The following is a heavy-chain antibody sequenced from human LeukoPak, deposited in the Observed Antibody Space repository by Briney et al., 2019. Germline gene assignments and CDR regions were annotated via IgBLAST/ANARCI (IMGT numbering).Heavy chain of an antibody. CDR1: GFTFSSYA. Sequence: GGSLRLSCAASGFTFSSYAMSWVRQAPGNGLEKVSAISGSGGSTYYADSVKGRFTISRDNSKNTLYLQMNSLRAEDTAVYYCAKDRTAAGGDWFDPWGQGTLVTVSS. J-gene: IGHJ5*02. CDR2: ISGSGGST. CDR3: AKDRTAAGGDWFDP. V-gene: IGHV3-23*01. D-gene: IGHD6-13*01.